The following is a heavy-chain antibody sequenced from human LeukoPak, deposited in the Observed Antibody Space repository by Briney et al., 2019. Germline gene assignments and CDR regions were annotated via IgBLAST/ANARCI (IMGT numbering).Heavy chain of an antibody. CDR1: NYTINSYYK. CDR2: IFNSGIT. V-gene: IGHV4-38-2*01. CDR3: GRAGFGTAYNRFYYYIDV. J-gene: IGHJ6*03. D-gene: IGHD3-16*01. Sequence: PAETLTLTCAASNYTINSYYKRFLLQHPPGRGLEVIGLIFNSGITYYNPSLKSRVTMSVDTSRSQFSVNLNSVTAADTAVYYCGRAGFGTAYNRFYYYIDVWGKGTTVTVSS.